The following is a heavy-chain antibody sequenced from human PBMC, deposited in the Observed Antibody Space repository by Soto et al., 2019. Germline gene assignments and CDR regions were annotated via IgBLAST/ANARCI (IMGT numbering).Heavy chain of an antibody. CDR2: ISYDGNSE. CDR1: GFTFSAYV. J-gene: IGHJ4*02. D-gene: IGHD3-3*01. V-gene: IGHV3-30-3*01. Sequence: QVQLVESGGGVVQPWTSLRVSCGASGFTFSAYVMHWVRQAPGKGLEWVAAISYDGNSEYYAASVKGRFTVSRDNSKNTVFLQMNTLRVEDTAVYYCARGIIQDVEYWGQGTLVTVSS. CDR3: ARGIIQDVEY.